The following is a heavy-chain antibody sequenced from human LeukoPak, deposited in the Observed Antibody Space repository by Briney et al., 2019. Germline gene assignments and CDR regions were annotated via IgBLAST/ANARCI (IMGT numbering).Heavy chain of an antibody. J-gene: IGHJ3*02. CDR3: ARGPVTRFEI. D-gene: IGHD4-17*01. CDR2: INSDGSVS. V-gene: IGHV3-74*01. CDR1: GFTFSSYW. Sequence: GGSLRLSCAASGFTFSSYWMHWVRQAPGKGLVWVSRINSDGSVSNYADSVKGRFTISRDNSNNTLYLQMNSLRAEDTAVYYCARGPVTRFEIWGQGTMVTVSS.